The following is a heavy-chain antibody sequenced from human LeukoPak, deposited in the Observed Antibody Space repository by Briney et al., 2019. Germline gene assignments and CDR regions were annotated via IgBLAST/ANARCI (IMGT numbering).Heavy chain of an antibody. CDR2: IRGSGENT. V-gene: IGHV3-23*01. Sequence: QPGGSLRLXCAASGFTFTSCTMSWVRQAPGKGLEWVSDIRGSGENTYYADSVKGRFTISRDNSKNTLYLQMSSLRAEDTAVYYCAKGGSYRVQPYFDYWGQGALVTVSS. J-gene: IGHJ4*02. CDR3: AKGGSYRVQPYFDY. CDR1: GFTFTSCT. D-gene: IGHD1-1*01.